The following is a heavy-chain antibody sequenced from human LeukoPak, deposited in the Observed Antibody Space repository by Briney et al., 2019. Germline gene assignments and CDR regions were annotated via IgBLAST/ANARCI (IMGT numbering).Heavy chain of an antibody. CDR1: GGSISSYY. CDR3: ARDVADCSSNSCYSHYYYMDV. CDR2: IYYSGST. Sequence: SETLSLTCTVSGGSISSYYWSWIRQPPGKGLEGIGYIYYSGSTNYNPSLKSRVTISVDTSKNQSSLKLSSVTAADTAVYYCARDVADCSSNSCYSHYYYMDVWGKGTTVTVSS. D-gene: IGHD2-2*01. V-gene: IGHV4-59*01. J-gene: IGHJ6*03.